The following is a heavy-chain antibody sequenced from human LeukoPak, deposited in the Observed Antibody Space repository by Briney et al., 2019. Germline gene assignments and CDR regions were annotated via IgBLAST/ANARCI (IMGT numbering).Heavy chain of an antibody. CDR1: AFAFSTYA. J-gene: IGHJ6*02. CDR3: ARDLDGHRPLSMDV. D-gene: IGHD5-24*01. CDR2: IGRSGGGT. Sequence: HPGGSLRLSCAASAFAFSTYAMSWVRQAPGKGLEWVSVIGRSGGGTYYADSVKGRFTISRDNAKNTLYLQMNSLRAEDTAVYYCARDLDGHRPLSMDVWGQGTTVTVSS. V-gene: IGHV3-23*01.